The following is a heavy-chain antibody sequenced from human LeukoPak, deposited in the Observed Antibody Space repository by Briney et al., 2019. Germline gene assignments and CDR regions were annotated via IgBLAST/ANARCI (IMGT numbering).Heavy chain of an antibody. CDR2: IKSKTDGGTT. CDR3: TTVKVWDNWNYQGFYFDY. V-gene: IGHV3-15*01. J-gene: IGHJ4*02. Sequence: GGSLRLSCAASGFTSSNAWMSWVRQAPGKGLEWVGRIKSKTDGGTTDYAAPVKGRFTISRDDSKNTLYLQMNSLKTEDTAVYYCTTVKVWDNWNYQGFYFDYWGQGTLVTVSS. CDR1: GFTSSNAW. D-gene: IGHD1-7*01.